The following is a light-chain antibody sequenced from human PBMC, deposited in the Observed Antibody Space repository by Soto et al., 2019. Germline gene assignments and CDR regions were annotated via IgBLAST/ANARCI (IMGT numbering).Light chain of an antibody. CDR1: SSDVGGYNY. Sequence: QSALTQPASVSGSPGQSITISCTGTSSDVGGYNYDSWYQQHPGKAPQLMISDVSNRPSGDSNRFSGSKSGNTASLTISGLQAEDEADYYCSSYTSSSTVVFGGGTKVTVL. J-gene: IGLJ2*01. CDR2: DVS. V-gene: IGLV2-14*01. CDR3: SSYTSSSTVV.